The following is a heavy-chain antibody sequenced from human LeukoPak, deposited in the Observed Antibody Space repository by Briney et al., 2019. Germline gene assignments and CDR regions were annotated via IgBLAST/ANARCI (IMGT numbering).Heavy chain of an antibody. Sequence: GESLRISCKGSEYSFPTYWIGWVRQIPGKGLEWMGIIHPADSDTRYSPSFQGQVTISVDKSLSTAYLQWSSLKASDSAMYYCARAGLDFGFGQLDIDYWGQGTLVTVSS. CDR3: ARAGLDFGFGQLDIDY. CDR2: IHPADSDT. J-gene: IGHJ4*02. D-gene: IGHD3-10*01. V-gene: IGHV5-51*01. CDR1: EYSFPTYW.